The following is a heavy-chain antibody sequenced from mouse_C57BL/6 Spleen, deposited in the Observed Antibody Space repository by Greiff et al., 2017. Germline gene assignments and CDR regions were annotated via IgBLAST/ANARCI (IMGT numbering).Heavy chain of an antibody. J-gene: IGHJ1*03. CDR3: ARTYDGDSDFDV. V-gene: IGHV5-17*01. D-gene: IGHD2-12*01. CDR1: GFTFSDYG. CDR2: ISSGSSTI. Sequence: EVQLVESGGGLVKPGGSLKLSCAASGFTFSDYGMHWVRQAPEKGLEWVAYISSGSSTIYYADTVKGRFTISRDNAKNTLFLQMTSLRSEDTAMYYCARTYDGDSDFDVWGTGTTVTVSS.